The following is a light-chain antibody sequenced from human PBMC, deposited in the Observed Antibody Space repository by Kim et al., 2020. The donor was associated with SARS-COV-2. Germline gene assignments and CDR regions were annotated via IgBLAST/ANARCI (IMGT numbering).Light chain of an antibody. Sequence: SVSPGQTASITCSGDKLGEKYACWYQQKPGQSPVLVIYQDSKRPSGIPERFSGSNSGNTATLTISGTQAMDEADYYCQACDSSTAVFGGGTQLTVL. V-gene: IGLV3-1*01. CDR2: QDS. CDR3: QACDSSTAV. J-gene: IGLJ3*02. CDR1: KLGEKY.